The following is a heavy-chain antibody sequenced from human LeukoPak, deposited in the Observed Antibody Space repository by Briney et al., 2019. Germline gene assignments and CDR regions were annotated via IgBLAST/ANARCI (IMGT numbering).Heavy chain of an antibody. CDR2: ISYDGSNK. V-gene: IGHV3-30*18. J-gene: IGHJ4*02. CDR1: GFTFSSYG. D-gene: IGHD2-21*02. Sequence: GGSLRLSCAASGFTFSSYGMHWVRQAPGKGLEWVAVISYDGSNKYYADSVKGRFTISRDNSKNTLYLQMNSLRAEDTAVYYCAKDQLTAFDYWGQRTLVTVSS. CDR3: AKDQLTAFDY.